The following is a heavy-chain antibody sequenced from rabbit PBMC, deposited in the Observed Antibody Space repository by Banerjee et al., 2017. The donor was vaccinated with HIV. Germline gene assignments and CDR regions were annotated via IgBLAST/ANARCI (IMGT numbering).Heavy chain of an antibody. D-gene: IGHD6-1*01. CDR2: IYAGSSGTT. V-gene: IGHV1S45*01. CDR3: AKNAGYANYGYAYFNL. CDR1: GFSFSNKYV. Sequence: QEQLEESGGGLVKPEGSLTLTCTASGFSFSNKYVMCWVRQAPGKGLELIACIYAGSSGTTYYASWAKGRFTISETSSTTVTLQMTILTAADTATYFCAKNAGYANYGYAYFNLWGPGTLVTVS. J-gene: IGHJ4*01.